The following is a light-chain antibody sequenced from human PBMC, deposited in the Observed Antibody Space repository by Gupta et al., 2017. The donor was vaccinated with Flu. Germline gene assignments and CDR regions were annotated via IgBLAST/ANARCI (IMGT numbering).Light chain of an antibody. CDR3: SSYSSGDTVYV. Sequence: ITISCSGLKNDAGDYFYVSWYQQHPGKAPKILVSDVNNRPSGVSSRFSGSRSGDTAYLTISGLQSEDEADYYCSSYSSGDTVYVFGPGTKVTVV. V-gene: IGLV2-14*03. J-gene: IGLJ1*01. CDR1: KNDAGDYFY. CDR2: DVN.